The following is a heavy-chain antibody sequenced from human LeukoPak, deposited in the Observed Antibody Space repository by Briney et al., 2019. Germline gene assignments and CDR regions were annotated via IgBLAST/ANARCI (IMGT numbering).Heavy chain of an antibody. Sequence: GESLKTSCQASGYSFNNYWIAWVRQMPGKGLEWMGFMYPGNSDIRYSPSFQGQVTISADKSISTAYLQWSSLKASDTAMYYCARRSFGDYDVFDIWGQGTMVTVFS. V-gene: IGHV5-51*01. D-gene: IGHD4-17*01. CDR3: ARRSFGDYDVFDI. CDR1: GYSFNNYW. J-gene: IGHJ3*02. CDR2: MYPGNSDI.